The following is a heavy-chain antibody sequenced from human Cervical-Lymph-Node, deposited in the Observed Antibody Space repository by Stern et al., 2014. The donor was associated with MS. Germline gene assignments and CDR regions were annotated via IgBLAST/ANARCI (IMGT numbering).Heavy chain of an antibody. CDR2: IWYDETDN. Sequence: VQIVESGGGVVQPGRSLRLSCVASGFSFSRYGMHWVRQAPDRGLEWGAVIWYDETDNYYADSVKGRFTISRDDSKNTMYLQMNNVRVEDTAVYFCARSRLTDYDSSGFDYWGQGTLVTVSS. CDR1: GFSFSRYG. J-gene: IGHJ4*02. D-gene: IGHD3-22*01. V-gene: IGHV3-33*01. CDR3: ARSRLTDYDSSGFDY.